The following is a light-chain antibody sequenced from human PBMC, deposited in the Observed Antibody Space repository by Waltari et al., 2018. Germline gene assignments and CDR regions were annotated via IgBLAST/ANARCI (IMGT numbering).Light chain of an antibody. CDR1: SSDVGGYNY. CDR2: EVS. Sequence: QSALTQPASVSGSPGQSITISCTGTSSDVGGYNYVSWYQQHPGKAPKLMSYEVSNRPSGVSNRFSGSKSGNTASRTISGLQAEEEADYYCSSDTSSSTSVFGTGTKDTVL. J-gene: IGLJ1*01. CDR3: SSDTSSSTSV. V-gene: IGLV2-14*01.